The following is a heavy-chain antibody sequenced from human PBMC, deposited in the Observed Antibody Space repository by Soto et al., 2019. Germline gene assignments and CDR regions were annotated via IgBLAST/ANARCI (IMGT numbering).Heavy chain of an antibody. CDR2: INAGNGNT. CDR3: ARGGDIVLMVYAPTHNWFDP. Sequence: ASVKVSCKASGYTFTSYAMQWVRQAPGQRLEWMGWINAGNGNTKYSQKFQGRVTITRDTSASTAYMELISLRSEDTAVYYCARGGDIVLMVYAPTHNWFDPWGQGTLVTVSS. J-gene: IGHJ5*02. CDR1: GYTFTSYA. V-gene: IGHV1-3*01. D-gene: IGHD2-8*01.